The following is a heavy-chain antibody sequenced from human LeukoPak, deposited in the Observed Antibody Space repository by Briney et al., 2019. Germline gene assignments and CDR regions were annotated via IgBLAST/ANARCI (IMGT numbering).Heavy chain of an antibody. J-gene: IGHJ4*02. CDR1: GYVFIDYY. Sequence: ASVKVSCKASGYVFIDYYIHWLRQAPVQGPEWMGWINPDSQATNYAQKFQGRVTMTRDTSISTAYMDLSRLRYDDTAVYYCARGPDRSYHLLPVFWGQGTLVTVSS. V-gene: IGHV1-2*02. D-gene: IGHD3-22*01. CDR3: ARGPDRSYHLLPVF. CDR2: INPDSQAT.